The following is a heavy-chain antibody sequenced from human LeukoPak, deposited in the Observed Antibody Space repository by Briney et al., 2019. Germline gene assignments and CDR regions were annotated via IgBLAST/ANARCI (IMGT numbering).Heavy chain of an antibody. CDR2: INSDGSTT. D-gene: IGHD6-19*01. Sequence: GGSLRLSCAASGFIFSSYWIHWVRQAPGKGLVWVSRINSDGSTTTYADSVKGRFTISRDNAKNSLYLQMNSLRAEDTAVYYCARGHSSGWFYFFDYWGQGTLVTVSS. V-gene: IGHV3-74*01. CDR1: GFIFSSYW. J-gene: IGHJ4*02. CDR3: ARGHSSGWFYFFDY.